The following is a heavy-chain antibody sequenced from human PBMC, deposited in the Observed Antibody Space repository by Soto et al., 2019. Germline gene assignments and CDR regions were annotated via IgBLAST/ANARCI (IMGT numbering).Heavy chain of an antibody. CDR3: ARPAYGVPAAMFFTMVRGVIPTSYFDY. CDR2: ISGSGGST. Sequence: GGSLRLSCAASGFTFSSYAMSWVRQAPGKGLEWVSAISGSGGSTYYADSVKGRFTISRDNSKNTLYLQMNSLRAEDTAVYYCARPAYGVPAAMFFTMVRGVIPTSYFDYWGQGTLVTVSS. J-gene: IGHJ4*02. D-gene: IGHD3-10*01. V-gene: IGHV3-23*01. CDR1: GFTFSSYA.